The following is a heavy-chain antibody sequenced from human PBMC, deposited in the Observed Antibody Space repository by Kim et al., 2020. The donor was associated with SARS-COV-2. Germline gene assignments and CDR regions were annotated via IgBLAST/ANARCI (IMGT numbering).Heavy chain of an antibody. J-gene: IGHJ6*02. D-gene: IGHD3-22*01. V-gene: IGHV3-23*01. CDR2: ISGSGGST. CDR3: AKDKFSYYDSSGSRYYYYYGMDV. CDR1: GFTFSSYA. Sequence: GGSLRLSCAASGFTFSSYAMSWVRQAPGKGLEWVSAISGSGGSTYYADSVKGRFTISRDNSKNTLYLQMNSLRAEDTAVYYCAKDKFSYYDSSGSRYYYYYGMDVWGQGTTVTVSS.